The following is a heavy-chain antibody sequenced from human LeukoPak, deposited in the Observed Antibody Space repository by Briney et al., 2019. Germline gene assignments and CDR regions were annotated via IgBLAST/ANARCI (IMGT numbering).Heavy chain of an antibody. Sequence: PGGSLRLSCAASGFIFSNYAMSWVRQAPGKGREWVSAITGSGGNTYSADSVKGQFTISRDNSKNTLSLQMNSLRAEDTAVYYCAKASRQSSGWYFDYWGQGTLVTVSS. V-gene: IGHV3-23*01. CDR2: ITGSGGNT. J-gene: IGHJ4*02. CDR1: GFIFSNYA. CDR3: AKASRQSSGWYFDY. D-gene: IGHD6-25*01.